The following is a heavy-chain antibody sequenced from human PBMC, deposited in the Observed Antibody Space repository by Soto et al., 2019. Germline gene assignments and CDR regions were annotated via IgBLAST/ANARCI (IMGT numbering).Heavy chain of an antibody. CDR2: IYYSGST. Sequence: PSETLSLTCTVSGGSISSGDYYWSWIRQPPGKGLEWIGYIYYSGSTYYNPSLKGRVTISVDTSKNQFSLKLSSVTAADTAVYYCARDVPGGGSGYDYPYYYYGMDVWGQGTTVTVSS. J-gene: IGHJ6*02. V-gene: IGHV4-30-4*01. CDR1: GGSISSGDYY. D-gene: IGHD5-12*01. CDR3: ARDVPGGGSGYDYPYYYYGMDV.